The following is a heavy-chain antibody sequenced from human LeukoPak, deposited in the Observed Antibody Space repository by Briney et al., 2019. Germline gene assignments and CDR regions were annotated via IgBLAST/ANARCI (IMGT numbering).Heavy chain of an antibody. J-gene: IGHJ4*02. CDR3: GRGDSYESDY. D-gene: IGHD5-12*01. CDR2: INSDGSSN. V-gene: IGHV3-74*01. Sequence: GRSLRLSCAASGFTFSSYGMHWVRQAPGKGLVWISRINSDGSSNRYADSVKGRFTISRDNDKNTLYLQMNSLRDEDTAVYYCGRGDSYESDYWGQGTLVTVSS. CDR1: GFTFSSYG.